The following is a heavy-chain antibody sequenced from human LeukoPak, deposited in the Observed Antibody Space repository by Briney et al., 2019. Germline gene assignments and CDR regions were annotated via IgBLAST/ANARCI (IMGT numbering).Heavy chain of an antibody. Sequence: GGSLRLSCAASGFTVSSNYMSWVRQAPGKGLEWVSVIYSGGSTYYADSVKGRFTISRDNSKNTLYLQMNSLRAEDTAVYYCARGDCSGGSCHTGDYWGQGTLVTVSS. D-gene: IGHD2-15*01. CDR2: IYSGGST. CDR3: ARGDCSGGSCHTGDY. CDR1: GFTVSSNY. J-gene: IGHJ4*02. V-gene: IGHV3-66*01.